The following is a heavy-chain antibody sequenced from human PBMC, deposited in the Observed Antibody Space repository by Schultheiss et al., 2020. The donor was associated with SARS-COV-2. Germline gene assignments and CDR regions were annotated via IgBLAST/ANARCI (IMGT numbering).Heavy chain of an antibody. J-gene: IGHJ4*02. Sequence: ASVKVSCKASGYTFTSYDINWVRQATGQGLEWMGWMNPNSGGTNYPQKFQGRLTLTRDTTINTAYMELNSLRLDDTAVYYCARDLSVIVTTPPGYWGQGALVTVSS. D-gene: IGHD3-22*01. CDR1: GYTFTSYD. CDR2: MNPNSGGT. V-gene: IGHV1-2*02. CDR3: ARDLSVIVTTPPGY.